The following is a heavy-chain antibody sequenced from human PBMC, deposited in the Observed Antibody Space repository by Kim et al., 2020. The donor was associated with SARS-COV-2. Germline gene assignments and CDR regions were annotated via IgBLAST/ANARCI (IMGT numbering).Heavy chain of an antibody. J-gene: IGHJ6*02. Sequence: GGSLRLSCAASGFTFSDYYMSWIRQAPGKGLEWVSYISSSSSYTNYADSVKGRFTISRDNAKNSLYLQMNSLRAEDTAVYYCARVGYDYVWGSYRDYYYYYGMDVWGHGTRVTVS. CDR3: ARVGYDYVWGSYRDYYYYYGMDV. V-gene: IGHV3-11*05. D-gene: IGHD3-16*02. CDR1: GFTFSDYY. CDR2: ISSSSSYT.